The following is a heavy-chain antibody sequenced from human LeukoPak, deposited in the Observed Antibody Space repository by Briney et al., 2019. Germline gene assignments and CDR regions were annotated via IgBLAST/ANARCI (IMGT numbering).Heavy chain of an antibody. CDR1: GFTFSSYS. D-gene: IGHD6-19*01. J-gene: IGHJ4*02. CDR2: ISSSSTI. V-gene: IGHV3-48*01. CDR3: AKRIAVADY. Sequence: PGGSLRLSCAASGFTFSSYSMNWVRQAPGKGLEWVSYISSSSTIYYADSVKGRFTISRDNAKNSLYLQMNSLRAEDTAVYYCAKRIAVADYWGQGTLVTVSS.